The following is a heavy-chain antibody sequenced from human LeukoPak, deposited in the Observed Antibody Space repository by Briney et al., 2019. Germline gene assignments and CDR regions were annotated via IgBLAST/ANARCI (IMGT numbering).Heavy chain of an antibody. CDR1: GFTFDDYG. CDR2: ISSSSSTI. V-gene: IGHV3-48*01. CDR3: ARDRKIAAAGTILY. Sequence: GGSLRLSCAASGFTFDDYGMSWVRQAPGKGLEWVSYISSSSSTIYYADSVKGRFTISRDNAKNSLYLQMNSLRAEDTAVYYCARDRKIAAAGTILYWGQGTLVTVSS. D-gene: IGHD6-13*01. J-gene: IGHJ4*02.